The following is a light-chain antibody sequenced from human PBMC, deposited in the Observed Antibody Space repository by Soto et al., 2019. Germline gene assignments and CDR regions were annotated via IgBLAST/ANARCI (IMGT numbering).Light chain of an antibody. CDR3: QQYGSSPQT. Sequence: EIVLTQSPGTLSLSPGERATLSCRASQSVSSSYLAWYQQKPGQAPRLLIYGASSRATDIPDRFSGSGSGTVFTLTISRLEPEDFAVYYCQQYGSSPQTFGQGTKVEIK. J-gene: IGKJ1*01. CDR2: GAS. V-gene: IGKV3-20*01. CDR1: QSVSSSY.